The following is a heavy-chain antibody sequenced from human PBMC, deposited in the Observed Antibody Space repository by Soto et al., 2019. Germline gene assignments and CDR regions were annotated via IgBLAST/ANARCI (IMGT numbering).Heavy chain of an antibody. J-gene: IGHJ3*02. V-gene: IGHV4-4*02. CDR3: ARVPGVVVSADDAFDI. D-gene: IGHD2-21*02. Sequence: QVQLQESGPGLVKPSGTLSLTCAVSGGSVSSSNWWSWVRQFPGKGLEWMGKIYHSGSAHYNPSLKSRATISLDKSKNQFSLRLTSVTAADTAVYYCARVPGVVVSADDAFDIWGPGTRVIVSS. CDR2: IYHSGSA. CDR1: GGSVSSSNW.